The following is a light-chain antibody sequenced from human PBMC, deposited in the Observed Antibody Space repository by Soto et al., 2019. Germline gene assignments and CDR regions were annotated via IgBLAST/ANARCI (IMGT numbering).Light chain of an antibody. Sequence: DIQMTQSPSSLSASVGDRVTITCRASQIISSYLNWYQQKPGTAPELLIYAASSLQSGVPSRFSGSGSGTAFTLTICSLQPEDCATYYCQQSYSTPRTFGQGTKLEIK. J-gene: IGKJ2*01. V-gene: IGKV1-39*01. CDR1: QIISSY. CDR2: AAS. CDR3: QQSYSTPRT.